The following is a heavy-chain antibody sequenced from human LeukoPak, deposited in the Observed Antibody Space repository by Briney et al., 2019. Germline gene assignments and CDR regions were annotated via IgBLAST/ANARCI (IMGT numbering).Heavy chain of an antibody. J-gene: IGHJ4*02. CDR2: ISGSGGST. CDR1: GFTFSSYA. CDR3: AKGKGTLRYFDWFNFDY. V-gene: IGHV3-23*01. D-gene: IGHD3-9*01. Sequence: PGGSLRLSCAASGFTFSSYAMSWVRQAPGKGLEWVSAISGSGGSTYYADSVKGRFTISRDNSKNTLYLQMNSLRAEDTAVYYCAKGKGTLRYFDWFNFDYWGQGTLVTVSS.